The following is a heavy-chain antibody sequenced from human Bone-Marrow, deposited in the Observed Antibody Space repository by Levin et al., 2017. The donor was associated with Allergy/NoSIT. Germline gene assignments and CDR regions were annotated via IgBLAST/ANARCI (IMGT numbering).Heavy chain of an antibody. CDR3: ARVVSSSADIGSYRGSYPDVFDV. V-gene: IGHV2-70*01. CDR2: VDWDDDK. J-gene: IGHJ3*01. Sequence: SGPTLVKPTETLTLTCTFSGFSLTTRGMCVTWIRQPPGKALEWLAFVDWDDDKTYNASLKSRLTVSRDKSKNDVVRTLTNVGPADTCTYYCARVVSSSADIGSYRGSYPDVFDVWGPVNVVTVSS. D-gene: IGHD1-26*01. CDR1: GFSLTTRGMC.